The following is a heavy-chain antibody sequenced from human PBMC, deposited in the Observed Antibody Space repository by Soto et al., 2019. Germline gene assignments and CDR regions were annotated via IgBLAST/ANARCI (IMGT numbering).Heavy chain of an antibody. D-gene: IGHD3-9*01. CDR3: ARGLGDYYYDILSGYPFDY. CDR1: GYTFTSYD. V-gene: IGHV1-8*01. Sequence: ASVKVSCKASGYTFTSYDINWVRQATGQGLERMGWMNPNSGNTGYAQKFQGRVTMTRNTSISTAYMELSSLRSEDTAVYYCARGLGDYYYDILSGYPFDYWGEGTLVTV. J-gene: IGHJ4*02. CDR2: MNPNSGNT.